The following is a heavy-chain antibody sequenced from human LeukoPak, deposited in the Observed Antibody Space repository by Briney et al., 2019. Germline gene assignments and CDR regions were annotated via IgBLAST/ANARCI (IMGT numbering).Heavy chain of an antibody. Sequence: ASAKVSCKASGYTFTSYAMHWVRQAPGQRLEWMGWINAGNGNTKYSQKFQGRVTITRDTSASTAYMELSSLRSEDTAVYYCARGVAAGPDYYYYYGMDVWGQGTTVTVSS. CDR1: GYTFTSYA. J-gene: IGHJ6*02. D-gene: IGHD2-15*01. CDR2: INAGNGNT. V-gene: IGHV1-3*01. CDR3: ARGVAAGPDYYYYYGMDV.